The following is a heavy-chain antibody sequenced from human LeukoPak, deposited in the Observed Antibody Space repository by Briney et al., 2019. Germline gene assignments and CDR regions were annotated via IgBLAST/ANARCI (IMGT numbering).Heavy chain of an antibody. CDR3: VRERTNYYDSSGYY. D-gene: IGHD3-22*01. J-gene: IGHJ4*02. CDR2: ISSSSSYI. CDR1: GFTFSSYS. V-gene: IGHV3-21*04. Sequence: AGGSLRLSCAASGFTFSSYSMNWVRQAPGKGLEWVSSISSSSSYIYYADSVKGRFTISRDNAKNSLYLQMNSLRAEDTAVYYCVRERTNYYDSSGYYWGQGTLVTVSS.